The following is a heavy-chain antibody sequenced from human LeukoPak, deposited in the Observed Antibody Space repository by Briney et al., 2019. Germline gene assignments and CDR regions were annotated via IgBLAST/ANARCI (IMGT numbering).Heavy chain of an antibody. CDR2: VFPGDSDT. J-gene: IGHJ6*03. CDR1: GYSFTSYW. Sequence: GEALQISCKGSGYSFTSYWIGWVRQMPGKGLEWFGIVFPGDSDTRYSPSSEGQVTIFADKSISTAYFHWSGLKAADTVILYCAICVLLPATPAGCNYYWDVWREDPRVTVPS. D-gene: IGHD2-15*01. CDR3: AICVLLPATPAGCNYYWDV. V-gene: IGHV5-51*01.